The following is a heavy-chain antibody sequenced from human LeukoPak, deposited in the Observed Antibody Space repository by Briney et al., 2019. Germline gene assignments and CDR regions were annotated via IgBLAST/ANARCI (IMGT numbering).Heavy chain of an antibody. J-gene: IGHJ4*02. V-gene: IGHV1-69-2*01. CDR1: GYTFTDYY. D-gene: IGHD2-21*01. CDR3: ATEPRDCGGDCYSGIDY. Sequence: ASVKVSCKVSGYTFTDYYMHWVQQAPGKGLEWMGLVDPEDGETIYAEKFQGRVTITADTSTDTAYMELSSLRSEDTAVYYCATEPRDCGGDCYSGIDYWGQGTLVTFSS. CDR2: VDPEDGET.